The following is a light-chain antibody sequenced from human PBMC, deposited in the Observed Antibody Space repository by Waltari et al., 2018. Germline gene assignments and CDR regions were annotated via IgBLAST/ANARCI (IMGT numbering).Light chain of an antibody. CDR3: QQYNNWRT. J-gene: IGKJ2*01. CDR1: QSISRN. V-gene: IGKV3D-15*01. Sequence: EVLMTQSPATLSVSPGEWATLSCRASQSISRNLAWYQQKPGQAPRLLIYGASTRAPGIPDRFSGSGSGTEFTLSISGVQSEDFGVYYCQQYNNWRTFGQGTRLEI. CDR2: GAS.